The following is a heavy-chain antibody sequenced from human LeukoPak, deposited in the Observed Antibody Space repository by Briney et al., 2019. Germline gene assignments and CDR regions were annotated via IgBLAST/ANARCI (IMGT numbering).Heavy chain of an antibody. V-gene: IGHV3-7*04. D-gene: IGHD2-21*01. J-gene: IGHJ4*02. Sequence: GGSLRLSCAASGFIFSSNAMTWVRQAPGKGLQWVANINRDGTEKHFLDSVEGRFIISRDNAKKSLYLQMSSLRPQDTAVYFCVRGDWYFEAWGQGTLVTVSS. CDR1: GFIFSSNA. CDR2: INRDGTEK. CDR3: VRGDWYFEA.